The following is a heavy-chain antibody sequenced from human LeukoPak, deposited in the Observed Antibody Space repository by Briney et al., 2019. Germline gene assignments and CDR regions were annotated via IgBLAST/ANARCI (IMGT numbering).Heavy chain of an antibody. CDR2: IDARSGIT. D-gene: IGHD3-3*01. CDR3: ARTYDFGRGPPGDAFDN. J-gene: IGHJ3*02. CDR1: GFTFTIFG. V-gene: IGHV3-48*01. Sequence: GGSLRLSCAASGFTFTIFGLNWVRQAPGKGPEWVSYIDARSGITYYADTVQGRFTISRDDARESVFLQMDGLRVDDTAVYYCARTYDFGRGPPGDAFDNWGPGTWVIVSA.